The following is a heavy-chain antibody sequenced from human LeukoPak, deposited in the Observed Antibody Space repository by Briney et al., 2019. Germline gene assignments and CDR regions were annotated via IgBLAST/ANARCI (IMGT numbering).Heavy chain of an antibody. V-gene: IGHV3-7*03. CDR3: ARDGSDYGEYDY. Sequence: GGSLRLSCAASGFTFSRYWMSWVRQAPGKGLEWVANMKQDGSEKYYVDSVKDRFTISRDNAKNSLYLQMSSLRAEDTAVYYCARDGSDYGEYDYWGQGTLVTVSS. D-gene: IGHD4-17*01. CDR2: MKQDGSEK. CDR1: GFTFSRYW. J-gene: IGHJ4*02.